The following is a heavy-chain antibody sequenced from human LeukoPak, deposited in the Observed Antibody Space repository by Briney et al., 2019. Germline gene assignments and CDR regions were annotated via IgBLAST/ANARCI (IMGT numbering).Heavy chain of an antibody. D-gene: IGHD1-26*01. CDR3: ARDPVGATDYFDY. V-gene: IGHV3-9*01. Sequence: GGSLRLSCAASGFTFDDYAMHWVRQAPGKGLEWVSGISWNSGSIGYADSVKGRFTISRDNAKNSLYLQMNSLRAEDTAVYYCARDPVGATDYFDYWGQGTLVTVSS. CDR2: ISWNSGSI. J-gene: IGHJ4*02. CDR1: GFTFDDYA.